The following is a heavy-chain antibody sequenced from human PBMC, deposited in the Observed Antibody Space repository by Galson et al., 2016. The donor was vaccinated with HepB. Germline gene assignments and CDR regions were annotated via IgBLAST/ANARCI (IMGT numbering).Heavy chain of an antibody. Sequence: CTVSGGSISSDTNYWGWIRQPPGKGLEWIGNNYYSGSTNYNPSLESRVTISVDMSKNRFSLKLSSVTAADTAVYYCARHRSGAYRDLYYGMDVWGQGTTVTVSS. D-gene: IGHD2-15*01. CDR2: NYYSGST. J-gene: IGHJ6*02. CDR1: GGSISSDTNY. CDR3: ARHRSGAYRDLYYGMDV. V-gene: IGHV4-39*01.